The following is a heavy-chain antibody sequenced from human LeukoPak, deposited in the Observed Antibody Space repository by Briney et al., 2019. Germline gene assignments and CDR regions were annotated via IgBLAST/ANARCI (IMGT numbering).Heavy chain of an antibody. Sequence: ASVKVSCKPSDYTFSHYAINGVRQAPAHGLEGMGWISTSNGAISYAQNFQDRVTMTTDTSTSTAYMELRSLRSDDTAVYYCARDLNTPRWFDSWGQGTLVTVSS. CDR3: ARDLNTPRWFDS. CDR1: DYTFSHYA. V-gene: IGHV1-18*01. CDR2: ISTSNGAI. J-gene: IGHJ5*01.